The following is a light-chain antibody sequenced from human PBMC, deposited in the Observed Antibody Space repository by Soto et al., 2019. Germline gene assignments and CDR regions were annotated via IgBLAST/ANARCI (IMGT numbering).Light chain of an antibody. Sequence: DLQRAPSPCPRTSSVGDRVTITCRASQSISSWLAWYQQKPGKAPKLLIYDASSLESGVPSRFSGSGSGTEFTLTISSLQPDDFATYYCQQYNSYSWTFGQGTKV. CDR1: QSISSW. CDR2: DAS. V-gene: IGKV1-5*01. J-gene: IGKJ1*01. CDR3: QQYNSYSWT.